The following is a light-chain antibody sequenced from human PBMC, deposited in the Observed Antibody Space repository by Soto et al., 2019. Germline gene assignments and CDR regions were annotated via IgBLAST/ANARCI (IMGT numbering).Light chain of an antibody. CDR2: AAS. Sequence: DIQMTQSPSSLSASVGDRVTITCRASQGISNYLAWYQQKPGKVPKLLIYAASTLQSGLPSRFSGSGSGTDFTLTISTLQPEDVATYYCPKYNSAPITFGPGTKVDIK. CDR3: PKYNSAPIT. CDR1: QGISNY. V-gene: IGKV1-27*01. J-gene: IGKJ3*01.